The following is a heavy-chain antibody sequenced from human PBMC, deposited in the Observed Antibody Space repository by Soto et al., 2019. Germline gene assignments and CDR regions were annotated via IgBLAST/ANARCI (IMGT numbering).Heavy chain of an antibody. J-gene: IGHJ6*02. Sequence: QVQLVQSGAEVKKPGASLKVSCQASGYTFTEFGITWVRQAPGQGLAWVGWISTYNGNTNYAQNLQGRVTMTTDTSTNTAYMELRSLRSDDTAVYYCARYGYSSGWHLGTGMDVWGQGTPVTVSS. CDR1: GYTFTEFG. V-gene: IGHV1-18*04. CDR2: ISTYNGNT. D-gene: IGHD6-19*01. CDR3: ARYGYSSGWHLGTGMDV.